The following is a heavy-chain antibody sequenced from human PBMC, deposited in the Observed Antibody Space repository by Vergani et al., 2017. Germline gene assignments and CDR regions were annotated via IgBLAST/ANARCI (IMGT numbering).Heavy chain of an antibody. CDR2: IRSDESRR. V-gene: IGHV3-30*02. J-gene: IGHJ4*02. CDR3: AKEGGGYCSGGTCYPEY. Sequence: QVQLVESGGGVVQPGGSLRLSCAASGFTFNSYGMHWVRQAPGKGLEWVASIRSDESRRYYGDSMEGPFTISGDNSKNTLYLQMKSLRPEDTAVYYCAKEGGGYCSGGTCYPEYWGQGTLVIVSS. CDR1: GFTFNSYG. D-gene: IGHD2-15*01.